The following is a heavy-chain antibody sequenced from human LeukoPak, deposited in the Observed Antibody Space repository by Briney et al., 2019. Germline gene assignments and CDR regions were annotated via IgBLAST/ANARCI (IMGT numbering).Heavy chain of an antibody. CDR2: IYYSGST. Sequence: PSETLSLTCTVSGGSISSSSYYWGWIRQPPGKGLEWIGSIYYSGSTYYNPSLKSRVTISVDTSKNQFSLKLSSVTAADTAVYYCARSEYYDFWSGYYPPYNWFDPWGQGTLVTVSS. V-gene: IGHV4-39*01. CDR1: GGSISSSSYY. CDR3: ARSEYYDFWSGYYPPYNWFDP. J-gene: IGHJ5*02. D-gene: IGHD3-3*01.